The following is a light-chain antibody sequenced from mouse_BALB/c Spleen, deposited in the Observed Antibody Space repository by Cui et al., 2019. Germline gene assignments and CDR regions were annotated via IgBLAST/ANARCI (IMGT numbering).Light chain of an antibody. CDR1: YIVSY. Sequence: QILLTESPAHMSAFAGAKTTITCSASYIVSYLPWYQQKPGSSPQPWIYDTTNLASGLPARFSGSGSGTSYSLIISSMEAEDAATYYCHQQSSYPWTFGGGTKLEIK. V-gene: IGKV4-69*01. CDR3: HQQSSYPWT. CDR2: DTT. J-gene: IGKJ1*01.